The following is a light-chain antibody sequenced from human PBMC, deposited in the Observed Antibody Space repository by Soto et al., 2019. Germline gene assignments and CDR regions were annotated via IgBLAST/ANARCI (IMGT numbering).Light chain of an antibody. CDR2: AAS. CDR1: QGISSY. V-gene: IGKV1-9*01. CDR3: QQLNSYLWGKWA. J-gene: IGKJ2*01. Sequence: DIQLTQSPSFLSASVGDRVTITCRASQGISSYLAWYQQKPGKAPKLLIYAASTLQSGVPSRFSGSGSGTEFTLTISSLQPEDFATYYCQQLNSYLWGKWAFGQGTKLEIK.